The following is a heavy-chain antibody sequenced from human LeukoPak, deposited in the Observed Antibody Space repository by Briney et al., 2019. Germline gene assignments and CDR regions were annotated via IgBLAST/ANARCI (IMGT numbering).Heavy chain of an antibody. CDR1: GFSVSINY. CDR2: MHSDGST. D-gene: IGHD3-16*01. Sequence: GGSVSLFCAASGFSVSINYIRWVRQPPGEGLEWVSVMHSDGSTYYADSVKGRFTISRGNLRNTLSLQMDSLRGEDTAVYYCARDQVLRGSYRTYYYGMDVWGKGTTVTVSP. J-gene: IGHJ6*04. V-gene: IGHV3-53*01. CDR3: ARDQVLRGSYRTYYYGMDV.